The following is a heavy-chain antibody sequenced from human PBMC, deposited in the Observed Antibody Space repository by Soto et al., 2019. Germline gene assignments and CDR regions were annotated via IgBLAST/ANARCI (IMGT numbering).Heavy chain of an antibody. D-gene: IGHD1-1*01. CDR1: GGSMKSFF. J-gene: IGHJ4*02. Sequence: SETLSLTCTVSGGSMKSFFWSWIRQPPGKGLEWIGYIPNSGGPTYTPSLKSRVTIAIDASRNQFSLRLTSVTTADTAVYYCAASQMGLISVLGTWGQGSQVTVSS. V-gene: IGHV4-59*01. CDR3: AASQMGLISVLGT. CDR2: IPNSGGP.